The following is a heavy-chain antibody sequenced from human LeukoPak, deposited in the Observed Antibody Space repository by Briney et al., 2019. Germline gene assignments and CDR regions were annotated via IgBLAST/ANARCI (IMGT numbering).Heavy chain of an antibody. V-gene: IGHV3-48*03. CDR2: ISSSGSTI. CDR1: GFTFSSYE. D-gene: IGHD1-14*01. J-gene: IGHJ6*02. CDR3: ARDSRRPGGYYYGMDV. Sequence: GGSLRLSCAASGFTFSSYEMNWVRQAPGKGLEWVSYISSSGSTIYYADSVKGRFTISRDNAKNSLYLQMNSLRAEDTAVYYCARDSRRPGGYYYGMDVWGQGTTVTVSS.